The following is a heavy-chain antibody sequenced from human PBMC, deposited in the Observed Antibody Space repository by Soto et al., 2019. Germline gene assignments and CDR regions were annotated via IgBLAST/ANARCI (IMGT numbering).Heavy chain of an antibody. V-gene: IGHV6-1*01. Sequence: SQTLSLTCDISGDSVSSNTAAWNWIRQSPSRGLEWLGRTYYRSKWYNDYAVSVKSRIAINPDTSRNQFSLQLNSVTPEDTAVYYCARDPPYSNSILDCWGQGTLVTVSS. D-gene: IGHD1-26*01. J-gene: IGHJ4*02. CDR1: GDSVSSNTAA. CDR3: ARDPPYSNSILDC. CDR2: TYYRSKWYN.